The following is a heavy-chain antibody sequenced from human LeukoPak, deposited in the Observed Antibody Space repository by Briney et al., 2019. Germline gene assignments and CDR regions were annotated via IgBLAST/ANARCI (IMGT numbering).Heavy chain of an antibody. Sequence: ASVKVSCKASGYTFTSYDINWVRQATGQGLEWMGWMNPNSGNTGYAQKFQGRVTMTRNTSISTAYMELSSLRSEDTAVYYCACTTALPKRYCSSISCPYDAFDIRGQGTMVTVYS. CDR3: ACTTALPKRYCSSISCPYDAFDI. CDR2: MNPNSGNT. J-gene: IGHJ3*02. D-gene: IGHD2-2*01. V-gene: IGHV1-8*01. CDR1: GYTFTSYD.